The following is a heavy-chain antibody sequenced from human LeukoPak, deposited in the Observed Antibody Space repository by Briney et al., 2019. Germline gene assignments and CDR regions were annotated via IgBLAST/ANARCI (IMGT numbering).Heavy chain of an antibody. V-gene: IGHV3-30*04. CDR3: AKSEERGYSYGLDAFDI. CDR2: ISYDGSKK. CDR1: GFTFSNYA. Sequence: GGSLRLSCAASGFTFSNYAMHWVRQAPGKGLEWVAVISYDGSKKYYADSVKGRFTISRDNSKNTLYLQMNSLRAEDTAVYYCAKSEERGYSYGLDAFDIWGQGTMVTVSS. J-gene: IGHJ3*02. D-gene: IGHD5-18*01.